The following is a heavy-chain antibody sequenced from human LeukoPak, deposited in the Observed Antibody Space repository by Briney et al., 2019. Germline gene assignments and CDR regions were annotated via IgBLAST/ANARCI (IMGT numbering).Heavy chain of an antibody. Sequence: GGSLRLSCAASGFTVSSNYMSWVRQAPGKGLEWVSVIYSGGSTYYADSVRGRFTISRDNSKNTLYLQMNSLRAEDTAVYYCARESSYYDILTGYYHDYWGQGTLVTVSS. CDR3: ARESSYYDILTGYYHDY. CDR2: IYSGGST. J-gene: IGHJ4*02. D-gene: IGHD3-9*01. V-gene: IGHV3-66*01. CDR1: GFTVSSNY.